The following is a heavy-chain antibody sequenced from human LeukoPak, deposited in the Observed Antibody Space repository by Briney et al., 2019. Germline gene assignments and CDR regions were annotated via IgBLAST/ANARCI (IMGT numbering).Heavy chain of an antibody. CDR1: GFTFSDYY. J-gene: IGHJ4*02. Sequence: KPGGSLRLSCAASGFTFSDYYMSWIRQAPGKGLEWVSYISSSSSYTNYADSVKGRFTISRDNAKNSLYLQMNSLRAEDTAVYYCVRRPEAGDYWGQGTLVTVSS. CDR3: VRRPEAGDY. V-gene: IGHV3-11*03. CDR2: ISSSSSYT. D-gene: IGHD2-2*01.